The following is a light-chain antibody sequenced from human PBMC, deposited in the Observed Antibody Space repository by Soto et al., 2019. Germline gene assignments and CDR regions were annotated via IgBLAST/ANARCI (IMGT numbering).Light chain of an antibody. CDR2: LNSDGSH. J-gene: IGLJ2*01. CDR3: QTWGTGIGV. CDR1: SGHSSYA. V-gene: IGLV4-69*01. Sequence: QLVLTQSPSASASLGASVKLTCTLSSGHSSYAIAWHQQQPEKGPRYLMKLNSDGSHRKGDGIPDRFSGSSSGAEHYLTISGLQSEDEADYYCQTWGTGIGVFGGGTKVTVL.